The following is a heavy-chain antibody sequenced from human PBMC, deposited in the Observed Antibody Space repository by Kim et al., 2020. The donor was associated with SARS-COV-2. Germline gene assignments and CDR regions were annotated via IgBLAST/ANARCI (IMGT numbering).Heavy chain of an antibody. CDR3: ATDDPVTGPRRDY. J-gene: IGHJ4*02. Sequence: LSLTCAASGFSFSTYTMNWVRQAPGKGLEWVSSISSSSSYTYYADSLKGRFTISRDNAKNSLYLQMNSLRVEDSAVYYCATDDPVTGPRRDYWGQGT. D-gene: IGHD2-21*02. CDR2: ISSSSSYT. CDR1: GFSFSTYT. V-gene: IGHV3-21*01.